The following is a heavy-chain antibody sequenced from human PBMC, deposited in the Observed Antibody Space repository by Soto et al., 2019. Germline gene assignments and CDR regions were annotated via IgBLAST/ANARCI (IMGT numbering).Heavy chain of an antibody. CDR2: IYWDDDK. D-gene: IGHD3-10*01. Sequence: QITLKESGPTLVKPTQTLTLTCTFSGFSLSTSGVGVGWIRQPPGKALEWLALIYWDDDKRYSPSLKSRLTITKDTSKNQVVLTMTNMDPVDTATYYRARPYYYGSGRLYWYFDLWGRGTLVTVSS. V-gene: IGHV2-5*02. J-gene: IGHJ2*01. CDR3: ARPYYYGSGRLYWYFDL. CDR1: GFSLSTSGVG.